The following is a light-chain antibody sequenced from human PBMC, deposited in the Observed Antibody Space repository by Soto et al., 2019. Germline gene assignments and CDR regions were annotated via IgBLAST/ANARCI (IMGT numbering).Light chain of an antibody. J-gene: IGLJ2*01. CDR2: EDV. V-gene: IGLV2-23*01. CDR1: SSDVGRYSL. CDR3: CSYAGGTSVI. Sequence: QSALTQPASVSGSPGQSLTISCTGTSSDVGRYSLVSWYQQHPGKAPKLIIYEDVERPSGVSYRFSGSKSGNMASLTISGLQTEDEADYYCCSYAGGTSVIFGGGTKLTVL.